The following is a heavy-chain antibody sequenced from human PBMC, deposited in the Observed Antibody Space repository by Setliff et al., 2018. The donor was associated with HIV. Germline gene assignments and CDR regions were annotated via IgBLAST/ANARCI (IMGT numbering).Heavy chain of an antibody. J-gene: IGHJ4*02. CDR2: IIPIFGTA. CDR3: AIDVIGGWLRPMPDY. CDR1: RGIFSNYA. D-gene: IGHD5-12*01. Sequence: SVKVSCKASRGIFSNYAINWVRLAPGQGLEWMGGIIPIFGTADYAQRFQGRVTMTEDTSTYTAYMELSGLRSEDTAVYYCAIDVIGGWLRPMPDYWGQGTLVTVSS. V-gene: IGHV1-69*06.